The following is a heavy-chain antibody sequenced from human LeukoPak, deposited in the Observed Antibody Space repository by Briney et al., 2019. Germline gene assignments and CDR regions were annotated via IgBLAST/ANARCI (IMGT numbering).Heavy chain of an antibody. CDR1: GFNFYNYD. D-gene: IGHD2-21*02. V-gene: IGHV3-30*04. CDR3: ARDRLSRAYCCHDCYSAAFDY. CDR2: ISRDGKRE. J-gene: IGHJ4*02. Sequence: PGGSLRLSCAASGFNFYNYDIQWFRQAPGKGLEWLATISRDGKREFYTDSVKGRFTISRDNSRNTLYLQLNSLRPEDTAVYYCARDRLSRAYCCHDCYSAAFDYWGQGTLVTVSS.